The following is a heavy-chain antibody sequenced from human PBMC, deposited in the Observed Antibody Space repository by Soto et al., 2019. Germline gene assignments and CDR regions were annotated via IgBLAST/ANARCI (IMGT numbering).Heavy chain of an antibody. CDR3: AKSTGNTWELYNFDY. CDR2: ISGLGGST. CDR1: GFTFSAYS. J-gene: IGHJ4*02. Sequence: EVQLLESGGGLIQPGGSLRLSCAVSGFTFSAYSMSWVRQAPGKGLEWVSGISGLGGSTYYAASVKGRFTISRDNSKNTLYLQVSSLRAEDTAVYYCAKSTGNTWELYNFDYWGQGTLLIVSS. D-gene: IGHD1-26*01. V-gene: IGHV3-23*01.